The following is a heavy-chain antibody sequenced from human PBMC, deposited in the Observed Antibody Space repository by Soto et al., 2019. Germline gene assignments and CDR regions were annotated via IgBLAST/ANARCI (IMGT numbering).Heavy chain of an antibody. J-gene: IGHJ6*02. D-gene: IGHD6-19*01. Sequence: SETLSLTCSVSGASIRDYHWSWVRQPAGKGLEWIGRLYISGSTKYNPSLKSRVTMSADTSVNQFSLTLRSVTAADTAIYYCATRYNSGFYRPEGDYYFYGMDVWGQGTTVTVSS. V-gene: IGHV4-4*07. CDR2: LYISGST. CDR1: GASIRDYH. CDR3: ATRYNSGFYRPEGDYYFYGMDV.